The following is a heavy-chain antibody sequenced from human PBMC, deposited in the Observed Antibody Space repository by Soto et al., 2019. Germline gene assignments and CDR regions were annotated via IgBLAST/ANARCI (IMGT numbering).Heavy chain of an antibody. J-gene: IGHJ6*02. V-gene: IGHV1-69*02. CDR2: IIPILGIA. CDR3: ARGLTTVTSYYYYYGMDV. D-gene: IGHD4-17*01. Sequence: QVQLVQSGAEVKKPGSSVKVSCKASGGTFSSYNISWVRQAPGQGLEWMGRIIPILGIANYAQKFQGRVTITADKATSTAYMELSSLRSEDTAVYYCARGLTTVTSYYYYYGMDVWGQGTTVTVSS. CDR1: GGTFSSYN.